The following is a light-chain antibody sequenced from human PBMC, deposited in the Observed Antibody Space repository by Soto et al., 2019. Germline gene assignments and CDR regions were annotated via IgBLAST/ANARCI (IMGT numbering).Light chain of an antibody. CDR2: TTY. CDR3: AAWDDSLNGHV. V-gene: IGLV1-44*01. Sequence: QPVLTQPHSMSGTPVHRLTVSCSGSDSNIGSYSVHWFQQLPGTAPKLLISTTYQRPSGVPERFSGSKSGTSASLAISGLQSEDEADYYCAAWDDSLNGHVFGTGTKVTVL. CDR1: DSNIGSYS. J-gene: IGLJ1*01.